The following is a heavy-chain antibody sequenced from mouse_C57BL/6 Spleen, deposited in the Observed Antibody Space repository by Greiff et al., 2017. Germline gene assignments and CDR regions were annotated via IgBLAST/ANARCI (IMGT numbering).Heavy chain of an antibody. D-gene: IGHD1-1*01. Sequence: QVQLQQPGAELVMPGASVKLSCKASGYTFTSYWMHWVKQRPGQGLEWIGEIDPSDSYTNYNQKFKSKSTLTVDKSSSTACMQLSSLTSEDSAVYYCAKGGHYYGSSYGYFDVWGTGTTVTVSS. CDR1: GYTFTSYW. J-gene: IGHJ1*03. CDR3: AKGGHYYGSSYGYFDV. V-gene: IGHV1-69*01. CDR2: IDPSDSYT.